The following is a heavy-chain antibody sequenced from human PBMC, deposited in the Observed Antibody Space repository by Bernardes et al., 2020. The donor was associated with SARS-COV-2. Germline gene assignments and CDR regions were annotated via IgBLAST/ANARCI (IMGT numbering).Heavy chain of an antibody. CDR2: ISPKSGAT. V-gene: IGHV1-2*02. CDR3: ARTFYYDRGGDSLFDL. D-gene: IGHD2-21*01. Sequence: ASVKVSCTASGYTFSDYYIHGLRQAPGQGLEWMGWISPKSGATNHAQKFQGRVTLTRDTSISTDYMELSSLRSDDTAVYYCARTFYYDRGGDSLFDLWGQGTPVTVSS. CDR1: GYTFSDYY. J-gene: IGHJ4*02.